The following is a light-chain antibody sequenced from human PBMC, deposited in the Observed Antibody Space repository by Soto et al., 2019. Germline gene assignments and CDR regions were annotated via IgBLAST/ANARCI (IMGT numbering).Light chain of an antibody. CDR1: QSISSY. J-gene: IGKJ3*01. CDR3: QQSYSTLFT. Sequence: DIQMTQSPSSLSASVGDRVTITCRASQSISSYLNWYQQKPGKAPKLLIYAASSLQSGVPSRFSGSGSGTDFTLTISSLQPEDFATYYCQQSYSTLFTFGPGTKSGYQT. CDR2: AAS. V-gene: IGKV1-39*01.